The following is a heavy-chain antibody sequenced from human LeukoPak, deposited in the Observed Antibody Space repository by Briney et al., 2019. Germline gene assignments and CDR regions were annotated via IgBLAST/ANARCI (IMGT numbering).Heavy chain of an antibody. J-gene: IGHJ4*02. CDR1: GFTFSDSG. D-gene: IGHD4-17*01. Sequence: GGSLRLSCAASGFTFSDSGMHWVRQAPGKGLEWVAFIRYDGSDKYYADSVKGRFTISRDNSKNALLQMSSLRPDDTAVYYCAKITQGTTAGYWGQGTLVTVSS. CDR2: IRYDGSDK. V-gene: IGHV3-30*02. CDR3: AKITQGTTAGY.